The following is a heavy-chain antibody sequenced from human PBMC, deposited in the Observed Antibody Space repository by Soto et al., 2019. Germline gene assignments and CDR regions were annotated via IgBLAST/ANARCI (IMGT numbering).Heavy chain of an antibody. D-gene: IGHD3-22*01. V-gene: IGHV4-59*01. CDR2: IHYTGST. Sequence: SETLSLTCTVSGGSISNYYWSWIRQPPGKGLEWIGYIHYTGSTNCDPSLKSRVTISVDTSKNQFSLNLRSVTAADTAIYYCARDLYEGTGWNFGYWGQGILVTVSS. CDR1: GGSISNYY. CDR3: ARDLYEGTGWNFGY. J-gene: IGHJ4*02.